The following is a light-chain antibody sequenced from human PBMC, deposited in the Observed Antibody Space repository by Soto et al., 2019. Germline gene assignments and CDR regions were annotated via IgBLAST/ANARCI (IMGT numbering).Light chain of an antibody. CDR2: AAS. J-gene: IGKJ4*01. Sequence: DLQMTQSPSFLSASVGDRVTITCRASQSISSYLNWYQQKPGKAPKLLIYAASSLQSGVPSRFSGSGSGTDFTLTISSLQPEDFATYYCQQSYSTPRAFGGGTKVEIK. V-gene: IGKV1-39*01. CDR3: QQSYSTPRA. CDR1: QSISSY.